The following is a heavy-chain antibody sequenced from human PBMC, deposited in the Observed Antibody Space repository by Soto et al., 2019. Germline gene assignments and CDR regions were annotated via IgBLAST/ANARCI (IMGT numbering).Heavy chain of an antibody. CDR2: IDSRGNT. V-gene: IGHV4-59*01. J-gene: IGHJ4*02. CDR1: DVSISAYY. D-gene: IGHD3-10*01. Sequence: QVQLQESGPGLVKPSETLSLTCTVSDVSISAYYWNWIRQPPGKGLEWLGFIDSRGNTNYNPSVKSPVSIALDTSKTQFSLKLTSVTTADTAVYYCASGSGWFPDSWGQGTLVTVSS. CDR3: ASGSGWFPDS.